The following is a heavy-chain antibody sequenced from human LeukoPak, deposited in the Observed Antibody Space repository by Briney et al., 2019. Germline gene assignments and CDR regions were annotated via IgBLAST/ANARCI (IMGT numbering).Heavy chain of an antibody. D-gene: IGHD6-19*01. CDR3: ARAHSSGRYGEDWFDP. J-gene: IGHJ5*02. V-gene: IGHV4-59*08. CDR2: IHYSGST. CDR1: GGSISSYY. Sequence: SETLSLTCIVSGGSISSYYWSWIRQPPGKGLEWIGYIHYSGSTHYNPSLKSRVTISVDTSKNQVSLKQRSVTAADTAVYYCARAHSSGRYGEDWFDPWGQGTLVTVSS.